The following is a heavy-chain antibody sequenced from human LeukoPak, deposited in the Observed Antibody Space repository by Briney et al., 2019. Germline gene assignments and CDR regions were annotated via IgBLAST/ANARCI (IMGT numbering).Heavy chain of an antibody. V-gene: IGHV1-2*02. CDR1: GYTFTRYY. CDR3: ARMGRYYDSSGSPAY. CDR2: INPNSGGT. Sequence: ASVKVSYKASGYTFTRYYMQWVGQAAGQGGEGMGWINPNSGGTNYAQKFQGRVTMTRDTSISTAYMELSRLRSDDTAVYYCARMGRYYDSSGSPAYWGQGTLVTVSS. D-gene: IGHD3-22*01. J-gene: IGHJ4*02.